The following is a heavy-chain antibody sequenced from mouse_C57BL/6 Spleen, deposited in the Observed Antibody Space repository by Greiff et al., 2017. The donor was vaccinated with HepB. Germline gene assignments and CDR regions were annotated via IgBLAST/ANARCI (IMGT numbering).Heavy chain of an antibody. J-gene: IGHJ3*01. D-gene: IGHD2-2*01. V-gene: IGHV1-18*01. Sequence: EVQLQQSGPELVKPGASVKIPCKASGYTFTDYNMDWVKQSHGKSLEWIGDINPNNGGTIYNQKFKGKATLTVDKSSSTAYMELRSLTSEDTAVYYCARGDGYDEAWFAYWGQGTLVTVSA. CDR1: GYTFTDYN. CDR3: ARGDGYDEAWFAY. CDR2: INPNNGGT.